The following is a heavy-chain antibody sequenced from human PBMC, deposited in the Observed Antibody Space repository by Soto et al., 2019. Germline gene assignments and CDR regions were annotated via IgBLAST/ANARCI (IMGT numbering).Heavy chain of an antibody. V-gene: IGHV3-7*03. Sequence: GGSLRLSCAASGFTFSSYWMSWVRQAPGKGLEWVANIKQDGSEKYYVDSVKGRFTISRDNAKNSLYLQMNSLRAEDTAVYYCARDLVSSSPEVEVYYYYGMDVWGQGTTVTVS. J-gene: IGHJ6*02. CDR1: GFTFSSYW. D-gene: IGHD6-6*01. CDR2: IKQDGSEK. CDR3: ARDLVSSSPEVEVYYYYGMDV.